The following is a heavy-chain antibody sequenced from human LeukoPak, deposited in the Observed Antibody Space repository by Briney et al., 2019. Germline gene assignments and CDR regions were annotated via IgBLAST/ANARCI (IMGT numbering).Heavy chain of an antibody. CDR3: MKDLETTVAMATTWDH. CDR2: ISGSGGST. CDR1: GFTFSSYA. V-gene: IGHV3-23*01. D-gene: IGHD5-24*01. Sequence: GGSLRLSCAASGFTFSSYAMSWVRQAPGKGLEWVSAISGSGGSTYYADSVKGRFTISRDNSKNTLYLQMNSLRAEDTAVYYCMKDLETTVAMATTWDHWGQGTLVIVSS. J-gene: IGHJ4*02.